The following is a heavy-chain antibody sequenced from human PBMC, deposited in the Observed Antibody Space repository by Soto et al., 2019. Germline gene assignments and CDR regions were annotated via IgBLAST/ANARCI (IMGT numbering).Heavy chain of an antibody. CDR2: IKQDGSEK. V-gene: IGHV3-7*01. D-gene: IGHD4-17*01. Sequence: GGSLRLSCAASGFTFSSYWMSWVRQAPGKGLEWVANIKQDGSEKSYVDSVKGRFTISRDNAKNSLYLQMNSLRAEDTAVYYCARAPAATVTHFQHWGQGTLVTVSS. CDR1: GFTFSSYW. J-gene: IGHJ1*01. CDR3: ARAPAATVTHFQH.